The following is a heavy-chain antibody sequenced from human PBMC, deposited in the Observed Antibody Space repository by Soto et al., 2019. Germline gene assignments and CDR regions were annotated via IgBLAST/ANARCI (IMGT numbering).Heavy chain of an antibody. V-gene: IGHV4-34*01. CDR3: ARGGGSCYDY. D-gene: IGHD2-15*01. CDR1: GGSFSGYY. CDR2: INHSGST. Sequence: SETLSLTCAVYGGSFSGYYWSWIRQPPGKGLEWIGEINHSGSTNYNPSLKSRVTISVDTSKNQFSLKLSSVTAADTAVYYCARGGGSCYDYWGQGTLVTVPQ. J-gene: IGHJ4*02.